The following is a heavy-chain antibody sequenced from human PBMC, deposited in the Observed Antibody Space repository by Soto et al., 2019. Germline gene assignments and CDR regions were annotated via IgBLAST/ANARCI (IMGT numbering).Heavy chain of an antibody. V-gene: IGHV3-33*01. CDR2: IWYDGSNK. CDR1: GFTFSSYG. CDR3: AREGDYYGSGSYNTALDY. J-gene: IGHJ4*02. D-gene: IGHD3-10*01. Sequence: GGSLRLSCAASGFTFSSYGMHWVRQAPGKGLEWVAVIWYDGSNKYYADSVKGRFTISRDNSKNTLYLQMNSLRAEDTAVYYCAREGDYYGSGSYNTALDYWGQGTLVTVSS.